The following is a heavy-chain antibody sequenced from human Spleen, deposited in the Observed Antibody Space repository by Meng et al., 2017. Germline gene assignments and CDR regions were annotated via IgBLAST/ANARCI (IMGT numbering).Heavy chain of an antibody. CDR3: ASFDHIPRRNYFDY. CDR2: IYHSGRT. CDR1: GASLTSGIF. J-gene: IGHJ4*02. D-gene: IGHD2-21*01. V-gene: IGHV4-30-4*01. Sequence: QVQLQESGPRLVRPSQTLSLTCTVSGASLTSGIFWIWIRQPPGKGLEWIGEIYHSGRTNYNPSLKSRVSISVDTSKNQFSLNLNSMTAADTAVYYCASFDHIPRRNYFDYWGQGTLVTVSS.